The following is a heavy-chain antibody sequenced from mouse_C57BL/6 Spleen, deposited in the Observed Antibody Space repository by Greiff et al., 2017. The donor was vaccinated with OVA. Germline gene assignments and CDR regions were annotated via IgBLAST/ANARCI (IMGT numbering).Heavy chain of an antibody. CDR1: GYSFTGYY. V-gene: IGHV1-42*01. CDR3: ARREYYFDY. Sequence: EVQLQESGPELVKPGASVKISCKASGYSFTGYYMNWVKQSPEKSLEWIGEINPSTGGTTYNQKFKAKATLTVDKSSSTAYMQLKRLTSEDSAVYYCARREYYFDYWGQGTTLTVSS. J-gene: IGHJ2*01. CDR2: INPSTGGT.